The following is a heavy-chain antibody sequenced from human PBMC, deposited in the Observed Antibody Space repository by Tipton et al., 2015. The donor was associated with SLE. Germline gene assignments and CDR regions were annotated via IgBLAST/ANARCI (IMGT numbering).Heavy chain of an antibody. CDR3: AVGSSSGYFDY. CDR1: GGSISSYY. Sequence: GLVKPSETLSLTCTVSGGSISSYYWSWIRQPPGKGLEWIGEINHSGSTNYNPSLKSRVTISVDTSKNQFSLKLSSVTAADTAVYYCAVGSSSGYFDYWGQGTLVTVSS. CDR2: INHSGST. V-gene: IGHV4-34*01. D-gene: IGHD6-13*01. J-gene: IGHJ4*02.